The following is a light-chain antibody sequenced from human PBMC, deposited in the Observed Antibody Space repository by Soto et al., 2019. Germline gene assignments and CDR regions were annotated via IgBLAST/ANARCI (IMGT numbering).Light chain of an antibody. J-gene: IGKJ1*01. CDR3: QHYGSPGT. CDR2: GAS. Sequence: IVLTQSPGTLSLSPGERATLSCRASQSFDRYLAWYQQKPGQAPRLLIYGASTRATGIPARFSGSGSGTDFTLTISRMEPEDFAVYDCQHYGSPGTFGQGTKVDIK. V-gene: IGKV3-20*01. CDR1: QSFDRY.